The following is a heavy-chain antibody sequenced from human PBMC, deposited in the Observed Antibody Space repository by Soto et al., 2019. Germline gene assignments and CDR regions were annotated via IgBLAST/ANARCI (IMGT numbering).Heavy chain of an antibody. J-gene: IGHJ6*02. CDR3: AKVGPLDCSSTSCYGGANYYYYGMDV. V-gene: IGHV3-23*01. CDR1: GFTFSSYA. Sequence: PGGSLRLSCAASGFTFSSYAMSWVRQAPGKGLEWVSAISGSGGSTYYADSVKGRFTISRDNSKNTLYLQMNSLRAEDTAVYYCAKVGPLDCSSTSCYGGANYYYYGMDVWGQGTKVTVSS. CDR2: ISGSGGST. D-gene: IGHD2-2*01.